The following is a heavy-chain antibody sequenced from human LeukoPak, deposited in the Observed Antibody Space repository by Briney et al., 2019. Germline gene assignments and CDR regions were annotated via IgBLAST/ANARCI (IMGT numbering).Heavy chain of an antibody. J-gene: IGHJ3*02. CDR1: GFPFSRYE. CDR3: AREGEVAAFDAFYI. D-gene: IGHD6-19*01. V-gene: IGHV3-48*03. CDR2: IRGGGCDI. Sequence: GGPVSLLCAASGFPFSRYEMMGARRAPGKGVEGGSYIRGGGCDIFYAVSVRGRFTISRDNPENSVYLKMNSVRGEDTALYYCAREGEVAAFDAFYIWGPGTVVTVSS.